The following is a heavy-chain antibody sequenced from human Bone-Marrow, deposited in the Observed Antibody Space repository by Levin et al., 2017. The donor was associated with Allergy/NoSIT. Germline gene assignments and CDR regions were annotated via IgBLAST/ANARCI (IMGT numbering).Heavy chain of an antibody. J-gene: IGHJ6*03. CDR2: ISYDGSNK. D-gene: IGHD2-2*01. CDR3: AKGRTPNYYYYMDG. Sequence: GGSLRLSCAASGFTFSSYGMHWVRQAPGKGLEWVAVISYDGSNKYYADSVKGRFTISRDNSKNTLYLQMNSLRAEDTAVYYCAKGRTPNYYYYMDGWGKGTTVTGSS. CDR1: GFTFSSYG. V-gene: IGHV3-30*18.